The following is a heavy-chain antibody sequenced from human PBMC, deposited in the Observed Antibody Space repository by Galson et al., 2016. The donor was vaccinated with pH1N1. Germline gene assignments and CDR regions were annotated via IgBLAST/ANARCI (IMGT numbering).Heavy chain of an antibody. CDR2: IDPSGGGT. D-gene: IGHD1-26*01. Sequence: SVKVSCKASGYTFATNYIHWVRQAPGQGLEWMGVIDPSGGGTTYAQKFQERVTMTRDTSTSTVYMDLSSLKSEDTAVYYCTRDLGRRREYWGQGTLVTVSS. CDR3: TRDLGRRREY. CDR1: GYTFATNY. J-gene: IGHJ4*02. V-gene: IGHV1-46*01.